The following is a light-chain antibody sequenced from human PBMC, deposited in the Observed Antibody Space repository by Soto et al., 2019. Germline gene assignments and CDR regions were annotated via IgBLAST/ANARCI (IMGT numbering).Light chain of an antibody. J-gene: IGKJ1*01. CDR2: AAS. Sequence: AIQIAQSPFSLSASFLCRITIHLRASQGIRNDLGWYQQKPGKAPKLLIYAASSLQSGVPSRFSGSGSGTDFTLTISSLQPEDFATYYCLQDYNYPWTFGQGTKV. V-gene: IGKV1-6*01. CDR3: LQDYNYPWT. CDR1: QGIRND.